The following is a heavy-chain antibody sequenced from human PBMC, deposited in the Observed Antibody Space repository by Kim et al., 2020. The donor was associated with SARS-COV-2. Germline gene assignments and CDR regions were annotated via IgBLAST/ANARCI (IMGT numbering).Heavy chain of an antibody. J-gene: IGHJ4*02. D-gene: IGHD3-22*01. V-gene: IGHV3-21*04. CDR3: ARDGGTYYYDSG. CDR1: GFTFSSYS. CDR2: ISSSSSYI. Sequence: GGSLRLSCAASGFTFSSYSMNWVRQAPGKGLEWVSSISSSSSYIYYADSVKGRFTISRDNAKNSLYLQMNSLRAEDTAVYYCARDGGTYYYDSGWGQGTLVTVSS.